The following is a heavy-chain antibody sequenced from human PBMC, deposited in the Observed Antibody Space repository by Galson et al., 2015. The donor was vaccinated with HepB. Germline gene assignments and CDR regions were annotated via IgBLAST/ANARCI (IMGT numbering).Heavy chain of an antibody. D-gene: IGHD3-3*01. V-gene: IGHV3-15*01. CDR2: IRSKSDGGET. CDR3: TTVATISGVMRDY. J-gene: IGHJ4*02. Sequence: SLRLSCAVSGFNVDNAWMSWVRQAPGKGLEWVGRIRSKSDGGETKYAAPMKGRFTISREDLTNTLSLQMMSLKIEDTAVYYRTTVATISGVMRDYWGQGTLVTVSS. CDR1: GFNVDNAW.